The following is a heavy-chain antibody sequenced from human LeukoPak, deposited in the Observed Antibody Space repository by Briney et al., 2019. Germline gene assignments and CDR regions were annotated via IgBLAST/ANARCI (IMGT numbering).Heavy chain of an antibody. CDR1: GGTFSSYA. CDR3: ARDFRRTTVTPTFGY. Sequence: ASVKVSCKASGGTFSSYAISWVRQAPGQGLEWMGRINPNSGGTHYAQKFQGRVTMTRDTSISTAYMELSRLRSDDTAVYYCARDFRRTTVTPTFGYWGQGTLVTVSS. J-gene: IGHJ4*02. D-gene: IGHD4-17*01. V-gene: IGHV1-2*06. CDR2: INPNSGGT.